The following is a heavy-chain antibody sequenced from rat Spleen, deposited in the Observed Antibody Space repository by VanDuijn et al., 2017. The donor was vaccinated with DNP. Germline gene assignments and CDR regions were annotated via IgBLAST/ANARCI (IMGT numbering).Heavy chain of an antibody. CDR2: INKDSSTI. V-gene: IGHV4-2*01. CDR1: GFTFNNYW. D-gene: IGHD2-2*01. CDR3: VREDKGVDA. Sequence: EVQLVESGGGLVQPGRSLKLSCVASGFTFNNYWMTWIRQAPGKGLEWIGQINKDSSTITYIPSLKDKFTISRDNAQNTLYLQMSELGSEDTATYYCVREDKGVDAWGQGVMVTVSS. J-gene: IGHJ2*01.